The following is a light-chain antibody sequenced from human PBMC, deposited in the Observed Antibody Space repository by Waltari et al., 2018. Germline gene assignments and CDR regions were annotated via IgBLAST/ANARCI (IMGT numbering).Light chain of an antibody. V-gene: IGKV1-17*01. CDR1: QDINSY. Sequence: DIQMTQSPSSLSASVGDTVSITCRASQDINSYLNLFQQKPGKPPNLLIYTADTLQDGVPSRFRGFGSGTEFTLTISSLQPEDFATYYCLQHDTYPFTFGPGTKLDLK. CDR2: TAD. J-gene: IGKJ3*01. CDR3: LQHDTYPFT.